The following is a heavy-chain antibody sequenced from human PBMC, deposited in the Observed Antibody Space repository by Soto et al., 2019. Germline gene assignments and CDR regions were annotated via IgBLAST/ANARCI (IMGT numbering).Heavy chain of an antibody. J-gene: IGHJ6*02. D-gene: IGHD6-13*01. Sequence: EVQLVESGGGLVQPGRSLRLSCAASGFTFDDYAMHWVRQAPGKGLEWVSGISWNSGSIGYADSVKGRFTISRDNAKNSRYLQMNSLRAEDTALYYCAKDIRRAAADAYGMDVWGQGTTVTVSS. CDR1: GFTFDDYA. V-gene: IGHV3-9*01. CDR2: ISWNSGSI. CDR3: AKDIRRAAADAYGMDV.